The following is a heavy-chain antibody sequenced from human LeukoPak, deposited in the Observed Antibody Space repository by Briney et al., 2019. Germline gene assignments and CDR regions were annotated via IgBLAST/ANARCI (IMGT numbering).Heavy chain of an antibody. V-gene: IGHV3-11*01. CDR1: GFTFSDSY. CDR2: LSSSGSSI. J-gene: IGHJ4*02. Sequence: PGGSLRLSCAVSGFTFSDSYMSWIRQAPGKGLEWVSYLSSSGSSIYYADSVKGRFTISRDNAKNSLYLQMDSLRAEDTAVYYCATGGPYYFDYWGQGALLIVSS. CDR3: ATGGPYYFDY.